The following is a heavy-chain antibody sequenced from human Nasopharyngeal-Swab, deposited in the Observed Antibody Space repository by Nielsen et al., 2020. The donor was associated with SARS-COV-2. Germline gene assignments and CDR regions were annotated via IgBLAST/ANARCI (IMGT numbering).Heavy chain of an antibody. Sequence: WIRQPPGKGLQWVSSISRSGSLTHYGDSVKGRFTISRDNAENSLFLQMTNLRAEDTALYYCARGDCGSCVDYSYVMDVWGQGAAVTVSS. J-gene: IGHJ6*02. CDR2: ISRSGSLT. CDR3: ARGDCGSCVDYSYVMDV. D-gene: IGHD2-15*01. V-gene: IGHV3-21*06.